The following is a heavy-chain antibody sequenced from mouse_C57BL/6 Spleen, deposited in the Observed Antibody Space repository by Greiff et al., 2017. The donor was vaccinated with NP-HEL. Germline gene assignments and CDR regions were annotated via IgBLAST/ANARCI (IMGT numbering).Heavy chain of an antibody. CDR2: IWSDGST. Sequence: QVQLKESGPGLVAPSQSLSITCTVSGFSLTSYGVHWVRQPPGKGLEWLVVIWSDGSTTYNSALKSRLSISKDNSKSQVFLKMNSLQTDDTAMYYCASSYDYDVGYYAMDYWGQGTSVTVSS. CDR1: GFSLTSYG. V-gene: IGHV2-6*03. J-gene: IGHJ4*01. D-gene: IGHD2-4*01. CDR3: ASSYDYDVGYYAMDY.